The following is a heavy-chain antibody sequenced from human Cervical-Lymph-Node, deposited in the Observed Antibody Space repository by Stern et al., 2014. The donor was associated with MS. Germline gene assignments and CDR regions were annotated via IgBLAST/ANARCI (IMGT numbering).Heavy chain of an antibody. J-gene: IGHJ4*02. CDR2: IWDDGSNK. CDR1: GFTFSSYG. Sequence: VQLVESGAGVVKPGRSLRVSCAASGFTFSSYGMHWVRQAPGKGLAWVAVIWDDGSNKNYADSVKGRFTISRDNAKNTLYLQMNGLRAEYTAVYCCARDTNHYGHWGQGTLVTVSS. V-gene: IGHV3-33*01. CDR3: ARDTNHYGH. D-gene: IGHD4-17*01.